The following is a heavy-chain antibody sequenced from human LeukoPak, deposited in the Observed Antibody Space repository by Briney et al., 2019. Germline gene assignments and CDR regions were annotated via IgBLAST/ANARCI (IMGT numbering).Heavy chain of an antibody. CDR3: ARPMIVVVHDAFDI. CDR1: GFTFSSYA. CDR2: ISYDGSNK. Sequence: GGSLRLSCAASGFTFSSYAMHWVRQAPGKGLEWVAVISYDGSNKYYADSVKCRFTISRDNSKNTLYLQMNSLRAEDTAVYYCARPMIVVVHDAFDIWGQGTMVTVSS. D-gene: IGHD3-22*01. V-gene: IGHV3-30*01. J-gene: IGHJ3*02.